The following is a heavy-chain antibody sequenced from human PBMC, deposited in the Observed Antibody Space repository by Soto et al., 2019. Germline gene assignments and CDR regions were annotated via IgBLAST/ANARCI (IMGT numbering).Heavy chain of an antibody. J-gene: IGHJ6*03. Sequence: PSETLSLTCAVYGGSFSGYYWSWIRQPPGKGLEWIGEINHSGSTNYNPSLKSRVTISVDTSKNQFSLKLSSVTAADTAVYYCARGHQLLSFYYYYYMDVWGKGTTVTVSS. CDR2: INHSGST. D-gene: IGHD2-2*01. V-gene: IGHV4-34*01. CDR1: GGSFSGYY. CDR3: ARGHQLLSFYYYYYMDV.